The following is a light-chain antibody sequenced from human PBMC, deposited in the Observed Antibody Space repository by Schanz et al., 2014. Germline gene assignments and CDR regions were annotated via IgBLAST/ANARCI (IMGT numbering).Light chain of an antibody. CDR3: SSFTSSSTVV. J-gene: IGLJ2*01. V-gene: IGLV2-14*03. Sequence: QSALTQPASVSGSPGQSITISCTGTSSDVGGFNYVSWYQQHPGKAPKLMIYDVSNRPSGVSNRFSASKSGNTASLTSSGLQAEDEADYYCSSFTSSSTVVFGGGTKVIVL. CDR1: SSDVGGFNY. CDR2: DVS.